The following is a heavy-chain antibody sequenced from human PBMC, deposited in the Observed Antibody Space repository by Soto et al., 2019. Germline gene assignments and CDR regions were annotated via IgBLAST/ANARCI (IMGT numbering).Heavy chain of an antibody. Sequence: SETLSLTCTVSGGSISSSSYYWGWIRQPPGKGLEWIGSIYYSGSTYYNPSLKSRVTISVDTSKNQFSLKLSSVTAADTAVYYCARQPLGYCSSTSCYDYYFDYWGQGTLVTVSS. V-gene: IGHV4-39*01. CDR3: ARQPLGYCSSTSCYDYYFDY. CDR2: IYYSGST. D-gene: IGHD2-2*01. CDR1: GGSISSSSYY. J-gene: IGHJ4*02.